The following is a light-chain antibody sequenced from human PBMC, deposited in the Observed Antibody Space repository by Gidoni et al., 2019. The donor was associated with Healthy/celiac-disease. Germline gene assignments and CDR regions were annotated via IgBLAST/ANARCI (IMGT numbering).Light chain of an antibody. CDR2: AAS. CDR1: QSISSY. CDR3: QQSYSTPPE. J-gene: IGKJ4*02. V-gene: IGKV1-39*01. Sequence: DIQMTQSPSSLSASVGDRVTITCRASQSISSYLNWYQQKPGKAPKLLIYAASSLQSGVPSRFSGSGSGTDFTLTISSLQPEDFATYYCQQSYSTPPEFGGXTKVEIK.